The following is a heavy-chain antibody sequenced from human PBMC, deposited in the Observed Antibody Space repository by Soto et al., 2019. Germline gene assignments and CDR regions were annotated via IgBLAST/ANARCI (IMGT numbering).Heavy chain of an antibody. V-gene: IGHV4-30-4*01. J-gene: IGHJ5*02. Sequence: PSETLSLTCTVSGGSISSGDYYWSWIRQPPGKGLECIGYIYYSGSTYYNPSLKSRVTISVDTSKNQFSLKLSSVTAADTAVYYCARAMVLTQNWFDPWGQGTLVTVSS. CDR3: ARAMVLTQNWFDP. D-gene: IGHD5-18*01. CDR1: GGSISSGDYY. CDR2: IYYSGST.